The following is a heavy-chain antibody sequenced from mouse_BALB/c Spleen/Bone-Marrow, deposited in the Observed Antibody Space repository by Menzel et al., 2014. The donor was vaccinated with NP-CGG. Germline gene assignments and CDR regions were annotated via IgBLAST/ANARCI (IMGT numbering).Heavy chain of an antibody. Sequence: LQQSGSELVRPGASVKLSCKASGYTFTSYWMHWVKQRPGQGLDWIGNIYPGSGSTNYDGKFKNKATLAVDTSSRTAYMQLSSLTSEDSAVYYCTRGQLGLPSMDYWGQGTSVTVSS. CDR1: GYTFTSYW. CDR3: TRGQLGLPSMDY. CDR2: IYPGSGST. V-gene: IGHV1S22*01. J-gene: IGHJ4*01. D-gene: IGHD3-1*01.